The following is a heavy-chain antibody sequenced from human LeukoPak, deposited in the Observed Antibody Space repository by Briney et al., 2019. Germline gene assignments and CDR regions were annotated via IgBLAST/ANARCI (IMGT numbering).Heavy chain of an antibody. Sequence: SETLSLTCAVYGGSFSGYYWSWIRQPPGKGLEWIGEINHSGYTNYNPSLKSRVTMSVDTSKNQFSLKLNSMTAADTAVYYCARLGSRVVWGQGTLVTVSS. CDR3: ARLGSRVV. CDR2: INHSGYT. V-gene: IGHV4-34*01. D-gene: IGHD3-10*01. CDR1: GGSFSGYY. J-gene: IGHJ4*02.